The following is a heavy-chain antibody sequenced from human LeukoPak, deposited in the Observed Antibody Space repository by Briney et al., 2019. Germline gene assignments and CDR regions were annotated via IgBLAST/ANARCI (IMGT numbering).Heavy chain of an antibody. CDR1: GGSISGSSYY. Sequence: SETLSLTCTVSGGSISGSSYYWGWIRQPPGKGLEWIGSIYYSGSTYYNPSLKSRVTISVDTSKNQFSLKLSSVTAADTAVYYCARETVTTEFDYWGQGTLVTVSS. J-gene: IGHJ4*02. CDR2: IYYSGST. D-gene: IGHD4-17*01. CDR3: ARETVTTEFDY. V-gene: IGHV4-39*07.